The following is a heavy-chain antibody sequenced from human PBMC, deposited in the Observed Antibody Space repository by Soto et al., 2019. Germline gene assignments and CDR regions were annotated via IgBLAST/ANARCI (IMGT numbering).Heavy chain of an antibody. CDR2: IKQDGSEK. D-gene: IGHD6-13*01. CDR1: GFTFSSYW. V-gene: IGHV3-7*03. CDR3: ARDDQQQLVPYYYYGMDV. Sequence: PGGSLRLSCAASGFTFSSYWMSWVRQAPGKGLEWVANIKQDGSEKYYVDSVKGRFTISRDNAKNSLYLQMNSLRAEDTAVYYCARDDQQQLVPYYYYGMDVWGQGTTVTVSS. J-gene: IGHJ6*02.